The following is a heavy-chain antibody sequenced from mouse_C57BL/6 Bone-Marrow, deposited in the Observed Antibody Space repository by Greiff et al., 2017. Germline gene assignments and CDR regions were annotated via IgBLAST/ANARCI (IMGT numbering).Heavy chain of an antibody. CDR2: INPGSGGT. CDR1: GYAFTNYL. J-gene: IGHJ3*01. Sequence: QVQLQQSGAELVRPGTSVKVSCKASGYAFTNYLIEWVKQRPGQGLEWIGVINPGSGGTNYNEKFKGKATLTADKSSSTAYMQLSSLTSEDSAVYFCARVSFAYWGQGTLVTVSA. V-gene: IGHV1-54*01. CDR3: ARVSFAY.